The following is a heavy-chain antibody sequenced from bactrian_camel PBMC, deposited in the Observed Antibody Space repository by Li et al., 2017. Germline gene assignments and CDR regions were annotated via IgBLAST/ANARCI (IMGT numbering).Heavy chain of an antibody. CDR1: GYTYDKGC. Sequence: HVQLVESGGGSVQAGGSLRLSCVAFGYTYDKGCMGWFRQAPGKEREGVARIYTGSGNTYYADSVKGRFTISQDNAKNTVYLQMNSRKPEDTAMYYCAARGSNVVGISATFYGMAHWGKGTQVTVS. J-gene: IGHJ7*01. D-gene: IGHD2*01. V-gene: IGHV3S63*01. CDR2: IYTGSGNT.